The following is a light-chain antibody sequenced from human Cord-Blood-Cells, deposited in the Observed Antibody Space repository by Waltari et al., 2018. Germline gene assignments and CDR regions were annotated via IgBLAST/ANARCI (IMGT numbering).Light chain of an antibody. CDR1: NIGSKS. CDR2: DDS. V-gene: IGLV3-21*03. CDR3: QVWDSSSDHYVV. Sequence: SYVLTQPPSVSVAPGKTARITCGGNNIGSKSVHWYQQKPGRAPVRVVYDDSDRPSGIPERFSGSNSGNTATLTISRVEAGDEADYYCQVWDSSSDHYVVFGGGTKLTVL. J-gene: IGLJ2*01.